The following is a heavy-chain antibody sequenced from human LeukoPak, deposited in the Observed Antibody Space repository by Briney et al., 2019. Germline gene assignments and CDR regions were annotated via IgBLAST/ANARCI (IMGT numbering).Heavy chain of an antibody. V-gene: IGHV1-2*02. J-gene: IGHJ4*02. Sequence: ASVKVSCKASGYTFTGYYMHWVRQAPGQGLEWMGWINPNSGGTNYAQKFQGRVTMTRDTSVSTAYMELSRLRSDDTAVYYSASYDYGDYAVDYWGQGTLVTVSS. CDR1: GYTFTGYY. CDR3: ASYDYGDYAVDY. CDR2: INPNSGGT. D-gene: IGHD4-17*01.